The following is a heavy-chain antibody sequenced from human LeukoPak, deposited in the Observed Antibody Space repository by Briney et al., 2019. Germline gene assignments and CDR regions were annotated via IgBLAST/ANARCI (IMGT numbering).Heavy chain of an antibody. Sequence: GGSLRLSCAASGFTFSSYSMNWVRQAPGKGLEWVSYISSSSSTIYYADSVKGRFTISRDNAKNSLYLQMNSLRAEDTAVYYCARLVGATPYYFDYWGQGTLVTVSS. CDR2: ISSSSSTI. CDR1: GFTFSSYS. D-gene: IGHD1-26*01. J-gene: IGHJ4*02. V-gene: IGHV3-48*04. CDR3: ARLVGATPYYFDY.